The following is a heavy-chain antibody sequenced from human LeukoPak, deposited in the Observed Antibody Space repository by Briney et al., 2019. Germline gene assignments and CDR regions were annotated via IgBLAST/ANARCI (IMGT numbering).Heavy chain of an antibody. CDR1: GFTFTSSA. D-gene: IGHD7-27*01. Sequence: GGSLRLSCAASGFTFTSSAMNWVRQAPGKGLEWVSAISGGGGNTNYADSVKGRFTISRDNSKNTLHLQMNSLRAEDTAVYYCAKGMGNWGQGTDYWGQGTLVTVSS. CDR3: AKGMGNWGQGTDY. J-gene: IGHJ4*02. V-gene: IGHV3-23*01. CDR2: ISGGGGNT.